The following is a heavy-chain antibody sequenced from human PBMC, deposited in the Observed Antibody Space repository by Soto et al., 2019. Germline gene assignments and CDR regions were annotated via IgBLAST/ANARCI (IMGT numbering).Heavy chain of an antibody. CDR1: GFTFSAYS. V-gene: IGHV3-48*01. CDR3: ARMSSSVSPGC. D-gene: IGHD2-2*01. CDR2: INSGGTTK. J-gene: IGHJ4*02. Sequence: PWGSLRLSCAASGFTFSAYSMNWVRQAPGKGLEWVSYINSGGTTKYYAGSVKGRFAISRDNAQNSLYLQMNSLRAEDTAIYYCARMSSSVSPGCWGQGTVVTVSS.